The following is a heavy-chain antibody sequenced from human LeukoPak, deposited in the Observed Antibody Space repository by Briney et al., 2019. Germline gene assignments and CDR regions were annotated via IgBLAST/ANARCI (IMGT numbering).Heavy chain of an antibody. Sequence: PGRSLRLSCAASGFTFSSCGMHWVRQAPGKGLEWVANIKQDGSEKYYVDSVKGRFTISRDNAKNSLYLQMNSLRAEDTAVYYCASHYDFWSARNWFDPWGQGTLVTVSS. CDR1: GFTFSSCG. CDR3: ASHYDFWSARNWFDP. D-gene: IGHD3-3*01. V-gene: IGHV3-7*01. CDR2: IKQDGSEK. J-gene: IGHJ5*02.